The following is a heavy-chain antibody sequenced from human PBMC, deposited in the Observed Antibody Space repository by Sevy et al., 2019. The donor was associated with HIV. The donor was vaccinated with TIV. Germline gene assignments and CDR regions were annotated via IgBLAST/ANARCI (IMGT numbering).Heavy chain of an antibody. CDR2: IYPGDSAT. CDR3: ARGARGTLPSFYYYGFDV. CDR1: GYSFSSYW. V-gene: IGHV5-51*01. D-gene: IGHD1-1*01. Sequence: GESLKISCKASGYSFSSYWFGWVRQMPGKGLEWMGIIYPGDSATRYSLSFQGQVTISVDKSFSTAYLQWSSLKASDTAIYYCARGARGTLPSFYYYGFDVWGQGTTVTVSS. J-gene: IGHJ6*02.